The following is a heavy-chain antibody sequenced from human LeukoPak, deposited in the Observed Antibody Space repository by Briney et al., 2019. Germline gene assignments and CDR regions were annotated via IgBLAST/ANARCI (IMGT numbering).Heavy chain of an antibody. CDR3: ASNGYSGYDRYAFDI. V-gene: IGHV5-51*01. CDR1: GYSFTSYW. J-gene: IGHJ3*02. Sequence: GESLKISCKGSGYSFTSYWIGWVRQMPGKGLEWMGIIYPGDSDTRYSPSFQGQVTISADKSISTAYLQWSSLKASDTAMYYCASNGYSGYDRYAFDIWGQGTMVTVSS. D-gene: IGHD5-12*01. CDR2: IYPGDSDT.